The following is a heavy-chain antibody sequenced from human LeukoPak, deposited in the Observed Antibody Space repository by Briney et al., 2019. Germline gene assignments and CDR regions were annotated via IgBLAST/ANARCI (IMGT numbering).Heavy chain of an antibody. Sequence: GGSLRLSCAASGFTFSDYYMSWIRQAPGKGLEWVSYMSTSDSPIYYTDSVKGRFTISRDNAKNSLYLQMNSLRASDTAVYYCAREVGSGSYPVDYWGQGTLVTVSS. D-gene: IGHD1-26*01. J-gene: IGHJ4*02. CDR3: AREVGSGSYPVDY. CDR1: GFTFSDYY. V-gene: IGHV3-11*04. CDR2: MSTSDSPI.